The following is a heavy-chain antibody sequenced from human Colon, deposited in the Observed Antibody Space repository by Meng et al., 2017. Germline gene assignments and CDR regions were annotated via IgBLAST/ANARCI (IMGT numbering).Heavy chain of an antibody. V-gene: IGHV3-49*03. Sequence: GESLKISCTASGFTLGDYAMSWFRQAPGKGLEWIGFIRSKVHRVTTEYAASAKGRFTISRDDSKGIAYLQMNNLNIEDTAVYYCSRGDYYDSSGYWYCGYWGQGTLVTVSS. CDR2: IRSKVHRVTT. CDR3: SRGDYYDSSGYWYCGY. CDR1: GFTLGDYA. D-gene: IGHD3-22*01. J-gene: IGHJ4*02.